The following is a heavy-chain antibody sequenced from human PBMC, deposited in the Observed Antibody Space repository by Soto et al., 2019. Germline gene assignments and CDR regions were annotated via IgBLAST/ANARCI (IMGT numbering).Heavy chain of an antibody. Sequence: SETLSLTCTVSGGSISSYYWSWIRQPPGKGLEWIGYIYYSGSTNYNPSLKSRVTISVDTSKNQFPLKLSSVTAADTAVYYCARDPPPNYDSSGYYYYYGMDVWGQGTTVTVSS. V-gene: IGHV4-59*01. CDR1: GGSISSYY. D-gene: IGHD3-22*01. CDR3: ARDPPPNYDSSGYYYYYGMDV. CDR2: IYYSGST. J-gene: IGHJ6*02.